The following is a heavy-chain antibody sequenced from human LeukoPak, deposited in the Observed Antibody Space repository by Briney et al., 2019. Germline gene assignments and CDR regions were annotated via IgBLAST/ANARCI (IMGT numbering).Heavy chain of an antibody. CDR3: ARDRPNYYGSDGHYYRRDGDY. CDR1: GFTFSIYA. V-gene: IGHV3-23*01. D-gene: IGHD3-10*01. J-gene: IGHJ4*02. CDR2: ITSRGEST. Sequence: GGSLRLSCAASGFTFSIYAMSWVRQAPGKGLQWVSSITSRGESTWYVDSVKGRFTITRDDSENTLYLQMHSLRAEDTAVYYCARDRPNYYGSDGHYYRRDGDYWGRGTLVSVSS.